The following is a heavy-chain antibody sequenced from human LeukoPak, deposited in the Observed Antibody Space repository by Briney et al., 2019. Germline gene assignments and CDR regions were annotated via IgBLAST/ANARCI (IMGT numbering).Heavy chain of an antibody. J-gene: IGHJ6*03. V-gene: IGHV4-34*01. CDR1: GGYFSGFY. Sequence: SETLSLTCVVDGGYFSGFYWTWVRQAPGKGLEWIGEISYSGTTKYNPSLKSRVTIEVDTSKKQISRNLSPMTAADTAVYYCAKGKAGHYHSVTDEYYYYMDVWGKGTTVIVSS. CDR2: ISYSGTT. CDR3: AKGKAGHYHSVTDEYYYYMDV. D-gene: IGHD3-9*01.